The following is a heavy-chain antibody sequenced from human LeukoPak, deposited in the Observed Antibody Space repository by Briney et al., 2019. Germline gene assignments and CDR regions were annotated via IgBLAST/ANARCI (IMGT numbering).Heavy chain of an antibody. CDR2: ISGSGGST. J-gene: IGHJ4*02. CDR3: AKGTPRTGTYFDY. Sequence: KAGGSLRLSCAASGFTFSNYAMSWVRQAPGKGLEWVSAISGSGGSTYYADSVKGRFTISRDNSKNTLYLQMNSLRAEDTAVYYCAKGTPRTGTYFDYWGQGTLVTVSS. D-gene: IGHD1-1*01. CDR1: GFTFSNYA. V-gene: IGHV3-23*01.